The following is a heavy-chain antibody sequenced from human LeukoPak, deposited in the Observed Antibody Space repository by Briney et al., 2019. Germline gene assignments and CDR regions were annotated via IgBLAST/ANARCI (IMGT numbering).Heavy chain of an antibody. D-gene: IGHD2-21*01. Sequence: GGSLRLSCAASGFTFSNSYMNWVRQAPGKGLEWVGGIKPKTDSETTEYAAPVKDRFSISRDASKSMMYLQMNSLKTEDTAVYYCITPLPYSAQGGQGTLVTVSS. V-gene: IGHV3-15*07. J-gene: IGHJ4*02. CDR1: GFTFSNSY. CDR2: IKPKTDSETT. CDR3: ITPLPYSAQ.